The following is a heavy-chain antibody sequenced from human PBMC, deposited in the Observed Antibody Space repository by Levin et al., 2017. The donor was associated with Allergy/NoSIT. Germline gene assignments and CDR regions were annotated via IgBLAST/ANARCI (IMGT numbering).Heavy chain of an antibody. V-gene: IGHV3-74*03. CDR1: GFLFRSFW. CDR3: ARGYGYIGGGNRLDP. D-gene: IGHD5-12*01. Sequence: QSGGSLRLSCAASGFLFRSFWMHWVRQVPGKGMQWVSRVNSDGTSTTYADSVRGRFTISRDNAKNTLFLQMNSLTVDDTGVYFCARGYGYIGGGNRLDPWGHGTLVTVSS. J-gene: IGHJ5*02. CDR2: VNSDGTST.